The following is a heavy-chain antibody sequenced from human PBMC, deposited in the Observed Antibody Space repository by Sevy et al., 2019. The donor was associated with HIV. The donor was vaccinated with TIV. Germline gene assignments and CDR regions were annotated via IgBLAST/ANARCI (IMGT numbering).Heavy chain of an antibody. D-gene: IGHD3-10*01. CDR2: ISITGGST. CDR1: GFTFSIYA. J-gene: IGHJ4*02. V-gene: IGHV3-23*01. Sequence: GGSLRLSCAASGFTFSIYAMSWVRQAPGKGLEWVSVISITGGSTYYADSVKGGFTISRDNSKNTLYLQMNTLRAEDTAVYYCAKDRVSGTYYTGDFDYWGQGTLVTVSS. CDR3: AKDRVSGTYYTGDFDY.